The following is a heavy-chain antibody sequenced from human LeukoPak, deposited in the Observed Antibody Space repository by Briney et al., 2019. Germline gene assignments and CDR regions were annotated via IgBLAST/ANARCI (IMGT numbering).Heavy chain of an antibody. CDR3: ARVSRNWDFDY. J-gene: IGHJ4*02. D-gene: IGHD7-27*01. CDR1: GGSLSGYY. V-gene: IGHV4-4*07. CDR2: ISTSGST. Sequence: SETLSLTCSVSGGSLSGYYWTWIRQPAGMGLEWIGRISTSGSTTYNPSLKSRVTMSVETPKNQFSLRLTSVTAADTAVYYCARVSRNWDFDYWGQGTLVTVSS.